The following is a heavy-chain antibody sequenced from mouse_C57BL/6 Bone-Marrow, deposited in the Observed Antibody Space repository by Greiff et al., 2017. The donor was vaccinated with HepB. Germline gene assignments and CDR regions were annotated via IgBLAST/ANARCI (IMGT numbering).Heavy chain of an antibody. V-gene: IGHV5-17*01. D-gene: IGHD2-5*01. CDR3: ARPTIVSYYAMDY. CDR1: GFTFSDYG. J-gene: IGHJ4*01. Sequence: EVKVVESGGGLVKPGGSLKLSCAASGFTFSDYGMHWVRQAPEKGLEWVAYISSGSSTIYYADTVKGRFTISRDNAKNTLFLQMTSLRSEDTAMYYCARPTIVSYYAMDYWGQGTSVTVSS. CDR2: ISSGSSTI.